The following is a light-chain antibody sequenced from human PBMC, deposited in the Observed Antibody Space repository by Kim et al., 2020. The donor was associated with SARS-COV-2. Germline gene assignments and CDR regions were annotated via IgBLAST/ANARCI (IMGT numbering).Light chain of an antibody. CDR1: QSVRSN. CDR3: QQYNNWPPVYT. Sequence: SPGERATLSCRASQSVRSNLAWYQQKPGQAPRLLIYDASTRATGIPARFSGSGSGTEFTLTISSLQSEDFAVYYCQQYNNWPPVYTFGQGTKLEI. J-gene: IGKJ2*01. CDR2: DAS. V-gene: IGKV3-15*01.